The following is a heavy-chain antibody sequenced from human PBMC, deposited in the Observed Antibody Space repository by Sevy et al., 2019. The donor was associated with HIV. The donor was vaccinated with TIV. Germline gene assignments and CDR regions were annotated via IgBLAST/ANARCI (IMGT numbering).Heavy chain of an antibody. D-gene: IGHD3-10*01. V-gene: IGHV1-2*02. J-gene: IGHJ4*02. CDR3: ARSVYGSGTYLNDY. Sequence: ASVKVSCKASGYYFTGYYVHWVRQAPGQGLEWMGWINPNGGGMNLGQKFNGRVTMSRDTSITTAYMELIRLRSNDTGVYYCARSVYGSGTYLNDYWGQGTLVTVSS. CDR2: INPNGGGM. CDR1: GYYFTGYY.